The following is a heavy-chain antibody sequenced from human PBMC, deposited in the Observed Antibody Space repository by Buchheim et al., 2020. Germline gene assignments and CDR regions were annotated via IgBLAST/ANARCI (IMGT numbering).Heavy chain of an antibody. Sequence: QVQLVQSGAEVKKPGSSVKVSCKASGGTFSSYAISWVRQAPGQGLEWMGRIIPILGIANYAQKFQGRVTITADKSTSTAYMELSSLRSEDTAVYYCARAPGRGRAHSTKGRYYGMDVWGQGTT. V-gene: IGHV1-69*04. CDR3: ARAPGRGRAHSTKGRYYGMDV. J-gene: IGHJ6*02. CDR1: GGTFSSYA. CDR2: IIPILGIA. D-gene: IGHD2-2*01.